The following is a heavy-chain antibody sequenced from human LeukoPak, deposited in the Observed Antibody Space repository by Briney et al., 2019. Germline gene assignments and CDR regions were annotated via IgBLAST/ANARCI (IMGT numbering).Heavy chain of an antibody. CDR3: ACFYGPPFDY. J-gene: IGHJ4*02. D-gene: IGHD3-16*01. Sequence: GRSLRLSCAASGFTFSSYAMHWVRQAPGKGLEWVAVISYDGSNKYYADSVKGRFTTSRDNSKNTLYLQMNSLRAEDTAVYYCACFYGPPFDYWGQGTLVTVSS. CDR2: ISYDGSNK. CDR1: GFTFSSYA. V-gene: IGHV3-30*04.